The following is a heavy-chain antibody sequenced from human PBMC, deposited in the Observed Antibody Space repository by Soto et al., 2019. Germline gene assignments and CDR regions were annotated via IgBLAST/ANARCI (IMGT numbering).Heavy chain of an antibody. CDR3: ARGDQWPGYYFDY. CDR1: GYTFTGYY. V-gene: IGHV1-2*02. CDR2: INPNSGGT. J-gene: IGHJ4*02. D-gene: IGHD6-19*01. Sequence: EASVKVSCKASGYTFTGYYMHWVRQAPGQGLEWMGWINPNSGGTNYAQKFQGRVTMTRDTSISTAYMELSRLRTDDTAVYYCARGDQWPGYYFDYWGQGTLVTVSS.